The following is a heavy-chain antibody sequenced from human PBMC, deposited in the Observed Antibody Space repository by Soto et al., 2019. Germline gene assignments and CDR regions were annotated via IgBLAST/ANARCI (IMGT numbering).Heavy chain of an antibody. D-gene: IGHD2-2*01. CDR3: ASRRREACSSNGCYVFDY. Sequence: SLRLSCAASGFIFRTYAMSWVRQAPGKGLEWVSGISYSGGSTYYADSVKGRFTISRDNSKNTIYLQMNSLRAEDTAVYYCASRRREACSSNGCYVFDYWGQGTLVTLSS. CDR1: GFIFRTYA. V-gene: IGHV3-23*01. J-gene: IGHJ4*01. CDR2: ISYSGGST.